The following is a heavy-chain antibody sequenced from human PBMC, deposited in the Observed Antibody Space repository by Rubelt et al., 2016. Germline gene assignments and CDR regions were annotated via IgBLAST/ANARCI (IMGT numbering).Heavy chain of an antibody. CDR3: ATGSVRYYYYGMDV. CDR2: FDPEDGET. D-gene: IGHD1-1*01. Sequence: TLTELSMHWVRQAPGKGLEWMGGFDPEDGETIYAQKFQGRVTMTEDTSTDTAYMELSSLRSEDTAVYYCATGSVRYYYYGMDVRGQGTTVTVSS. CDR1: TLTELS. J-gene: IGHJ6*02. V-gene: IGHV1-24*01.